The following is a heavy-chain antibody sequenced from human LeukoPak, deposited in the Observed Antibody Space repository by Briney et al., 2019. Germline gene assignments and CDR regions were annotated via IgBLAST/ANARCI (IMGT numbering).Heavy chain of an antibody. CDR1: GGSLKNYY. V-gene: IGHV4-4*08. J-gene: IGHJ2*01. CDR3: ARLSVDMNTLDWYFDL. D-gene: IGHD5-24*01. CDR2: IYSTGIT. Sequence: SETLSLTCSVSGGSLKNYYWSWIRQPPGKGLEWFGHIYSTGITNYNPSLRSRLAISVDTSKNQFSLKLSSVTAADTALYFCARLSVDMNTLDWYFDLWGRGTLVTVSS.